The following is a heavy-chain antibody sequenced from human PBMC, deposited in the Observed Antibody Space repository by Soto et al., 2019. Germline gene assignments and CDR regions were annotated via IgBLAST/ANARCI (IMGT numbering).Heavy chain of an antibody. V-gene: IGHV3-7*01. D-gene: IGHD6-13*01. J-gene: IGHJ6*03. Sequence: GGSLRLSCAASGFTFSSYWMSWVRQAPGKGLEWVANIKQDGSEKYYVDSVKVRFTISRDNAKNSLYLQMNSLRAEDTAVYYCARSGSSWYRQMYYYYYMDVWGKGTTVTVSS. CDR2: IKQDGSEK. CDR1: GFTFSSYW. CDR3: ARSGSSWYRQMYYYYYMDV.